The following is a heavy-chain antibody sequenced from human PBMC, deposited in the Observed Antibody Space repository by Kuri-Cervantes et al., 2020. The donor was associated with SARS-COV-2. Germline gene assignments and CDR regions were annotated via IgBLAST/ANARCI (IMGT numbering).Heavy chain of an antibody. CDR1: GGSFSAYY. Sequence: SETLSLTCAVFGGSFSAYYWNWIRQPPGKGLEWIGSIYYSGSTYYNPSLKSRVTISVDTSKNQFSLKLSSVTAADTAVYYCARHGTTVTTRWFWYFDLWGRGTLVTVSS. CDR2: IYYSGST. J-gene: IGHJ2*01. V-gene: IGHV4-39*01. CDR3: ARHGTTVTTRWFWYFDL. D-gene: IGHD4-17*01.